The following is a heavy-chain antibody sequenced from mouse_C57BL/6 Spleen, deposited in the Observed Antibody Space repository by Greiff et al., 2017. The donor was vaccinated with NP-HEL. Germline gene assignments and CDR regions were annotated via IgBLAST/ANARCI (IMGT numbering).Heavy chain of an antibody. CDR1: GFNIKDDY. Sequence: EVQVVESGAELVRPGASVKLSCTASGFNIKDDYMHWVKQRPEQGLEWIGWIDPENGDTEYASKFQGKATITADTSSNTAYLQLSSLTSEDTAVYYCTTNWDQAWFAYWGQGTLVTVSA. D-gene: IGHD4-1*01. V-gene: IGHV14-4*01. J-gene: IGHJ3*01. CDR3: TTNWDQAWFAY. CDR2: IDPENGDT.